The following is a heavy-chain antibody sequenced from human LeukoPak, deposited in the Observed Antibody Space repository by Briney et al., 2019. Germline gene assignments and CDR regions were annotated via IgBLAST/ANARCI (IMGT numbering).Heavy chain of an antibody. V-gene: IGHV3-7*01. D-gene: IGHD6-6*01. CDR1: GFTFSSYW. CDR3: ARSHTSSSGYYYGMDV. J-gene: IGHJ6*02. CDR2: IKQDGSEK. Sequence: GGSLRLSCAASGFTFSSYWMSWVRQAPGKGLEWVANIKQDGSEKYYVDSVKGRFTISRDNAKNSLYLQMNSLRAEDTAVYYCARSHTSSSGYYYGMDVWGQGTTVTVSS.